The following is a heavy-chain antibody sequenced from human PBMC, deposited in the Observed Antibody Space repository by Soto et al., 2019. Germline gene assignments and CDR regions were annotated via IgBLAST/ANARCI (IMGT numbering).Heavy chain of an antibody. CDR3: ARADYYGSGKYYMDV. V-gene: IGHV3-66*01. CDR1: GFTVSSNY. J-gene: IGHJ6*03. Sequence: HPGGSLRLSCAASGFTVSSNYMSWVRQAPGKGLEWVSVIYSGGSTYYADSVKGRFTISRDNSKNTLYLQMNSLRAEDTAVYYCARADYYGSGKYYMDVWGKGTTVTVSS. CDR2: IYSGGST. D-gene: IGHD3-10*01.